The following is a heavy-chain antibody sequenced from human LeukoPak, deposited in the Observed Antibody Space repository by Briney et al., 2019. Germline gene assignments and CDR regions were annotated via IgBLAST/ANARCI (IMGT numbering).Heavy chain of an antibody. D-gene: IGHD1-14*01. CDR2: IKQDGSEK. CDR3: ARGTRYYYYYYGMDV. J-gene: IGHJ6*02. CDR1: GFTFSSYW. Sequence: GGSLRLSCAASGFTFSSYWMSWVRQAPGKGLEWVANIKQDGSEKYYVDSVKGRFTISRDNAKNSLYLQMNSLRAEDTAVYYCARGTRYYYYYYGMDVRGQGTTVTVSS. V-gene: IGHV3-7*01.